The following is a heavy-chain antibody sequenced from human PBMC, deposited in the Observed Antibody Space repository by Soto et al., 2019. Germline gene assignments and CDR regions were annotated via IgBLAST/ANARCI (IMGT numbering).Heavy chain of an antibody. CDR3: ARDSEYGDYVAYYYYYGMDV. D-gene: IGHD4-17*01. CDR1: GYTFTGYY. J-gene: IGHJ6*02. Sequence: GASVKVSCKASGYTFTGYYMHWVRQAPGQGLEWMGWINPNSGGTNYAQKFQGWVTMTRDTSISTAYMELSRLRSDDTAVYYCARDSEYGDYVAYYYYYGMDVWGQGTTVTVSS. V-gene: IGHV1-2*04. CDR2: INPNSGGT.